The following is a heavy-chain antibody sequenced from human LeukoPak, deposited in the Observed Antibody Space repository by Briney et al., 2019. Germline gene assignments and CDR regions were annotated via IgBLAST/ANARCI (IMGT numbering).Heavy chain of an antibody. J-gene: IGHJ5*02. CDR1: GFTFSKYY. CDR2: IVNSGGTT. D-gene: IGHD3-10*01. CDR3: AGGYGSGSYSA. V-gene: IGHV3-11*01. Sequence: PGRSLRLSCAASGFTFSKYYMSWIRQAPGKGLEWISYIVNSGGTTSYADSVQGRFTISSDDAKNSLYLQMNSQRAEDTAVYYCAGGYGSGSYSAWGQGIPVTVSS.